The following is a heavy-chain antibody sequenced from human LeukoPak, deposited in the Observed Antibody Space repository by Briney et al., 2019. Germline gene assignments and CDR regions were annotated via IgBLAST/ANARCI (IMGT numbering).Heavy chain of an antibody. CDR3: AVEGYSSGWYLG. V-gene: IGHV3-21*01. CDR2: ISSSSSYI. J-gene: IGHJ4*02. D-gene: IGHD6-13*01. Sequence: PGGSLRLSCAASGFTFSSYSMNWVRQAPGKGLEWVSSISSSSSYIYYADSVKGRFTISRDNAKNSLYLQMNSLRAEDTAVYYCAVEGYSSGWYLGWGQGTLVTVSS. CDR1: GFTFSSYS.